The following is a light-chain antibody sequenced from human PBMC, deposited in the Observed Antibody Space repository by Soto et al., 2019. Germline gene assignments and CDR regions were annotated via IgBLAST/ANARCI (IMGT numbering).Light chain of an antibody. J-gene: IGKJ5*01. Sequence: AIWVTQSSSSFSASTGDRVTITCRASQPISSYLAWYQQRPGKAPKLLIYGASTLQSGVPLRFSGSGSGTDFTLTISRLQSEDFVIYYCQQYYSYPFAFGQGTRLEIK. CDR1: QPISSY. V-gene: IGKV1-8*01. CDR3: QQYYSYPFA. CDR2: GAS.